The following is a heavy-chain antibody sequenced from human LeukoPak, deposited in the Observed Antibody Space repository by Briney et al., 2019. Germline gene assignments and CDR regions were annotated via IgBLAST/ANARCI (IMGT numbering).Heavy chain of an antibody. CDR1: GGTFSSYA. J-gene: IGHJ4*02. CDR2: IIPIFGTA. CDR3: ARPLGGYSYGFGY. Sequence: SVKVSCKASGGTFSSYAISWVRQAPGQGLEWMGRIIPIFGTANYAQKFQGRVTITTDESTSTAYMELSSLRSEDTAVYYCARPLGGYSYGFGYWGQGTLVTVS. D-gene: IGHD5-18*01. V-gene: IGHV1-69*05.